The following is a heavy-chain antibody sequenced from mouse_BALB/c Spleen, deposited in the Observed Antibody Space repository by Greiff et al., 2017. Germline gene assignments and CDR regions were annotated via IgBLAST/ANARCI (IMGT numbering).Heavy chain of an antibody. CDR2: IWAGGST. V-gene: IGHV2-9*02. D-gene: IGHD1-1*01. CDR1: GFSLTSYG. Sequence: QVQLQQSGPGLVAPSQSLSITCTVSGFSLTSYGVHWVRQPPGKGLEWLGVIWAGGSTNYNSALMSRLSISKDNSKSQVFLKMNSLQNDDTAMYYCARESPYYWGFDYWGQGTTLTVSS. CDR3: ARESPYYWGFDY. J-gene: IGHJ2*01.